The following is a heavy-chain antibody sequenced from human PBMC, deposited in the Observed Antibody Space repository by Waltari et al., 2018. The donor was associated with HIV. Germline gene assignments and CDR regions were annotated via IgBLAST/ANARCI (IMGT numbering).Heavy chain of an antibody. V-gene: IGHV4-59*01. CDR3: ARFRCSSSSCYGRYAMDV. CDR2: IYYSGTT. D-gene: IGHD2-2*01. Sequence: IQLQESGPVLVKPPETLSLTCTVPGGPINNYSWRWIRRPPGRGLEWIGYIYYSGTTNYNPSLQSRVTISVDTSKNQFSLKVTSVTAADTAVYYCARFRCSSSSCYGRYAMDVWGQGTTVTVSS. J-gene: IGHJ6*02. CDR1: GGPINNYS.